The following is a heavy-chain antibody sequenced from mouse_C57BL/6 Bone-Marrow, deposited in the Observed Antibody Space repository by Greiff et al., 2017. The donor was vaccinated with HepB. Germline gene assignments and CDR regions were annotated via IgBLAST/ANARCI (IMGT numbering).Heavy chain of an antibody. CDR2: IDPSDSYT. V-gene: IGHV1-59*01. CDR1: GYTFTSYW. J-gene: IGHJ2*01. D-gene: IGHD1-1*01. CDR3: ASYYGRNY. Sequence: QVRLQQPGAELVRPGTSVKLSCKASGYTFTSYWMHWVKQRPGQGLEWIGVIDPSDSYTNYNQKFKGKATLTVDTSSSTAYMQLSSLTSEDSAVYYCASYYGRNYWGQGTTLTVSS.